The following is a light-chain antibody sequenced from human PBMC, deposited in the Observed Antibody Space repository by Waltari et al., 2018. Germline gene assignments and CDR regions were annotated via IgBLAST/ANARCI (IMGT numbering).Light chain of an antibody. CDR3: QAWDRSPS. J-gene: IGLJ1*01. Sequence: TQPPSVSVSPGQTARITCSGDKLADKFVCWYQHKSGQSHVLIIYQDSKRPSGIPERFSGSNSGNTATLTISGTQAMDEADYYCQAWDRSPSFGTGTKVSVL. CDR1: KLADKF. CDR2: QDS. V-gene: IGLV3-1*01.